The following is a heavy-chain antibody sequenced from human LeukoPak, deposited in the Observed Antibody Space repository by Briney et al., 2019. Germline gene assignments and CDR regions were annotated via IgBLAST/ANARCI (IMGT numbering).Heavy chain of an antibody. J-gene: IGHJ4*02. V-gene: IGHV4-59*01. CDR2: VHYSGNS. Sequence: PSETLSLTCIVSGGSMGNYYWSWVRQPPGQGLEWIGCVHYSGNSNYNPSLMRRVTISMETSKNKFSLEVTSVTAADTAVYFCARGINVGATSFWGQGALVTVSS. CDR1: GGSMGNYY. CDR3: ARGINVGATSF. D-gene: IGHD1-26*01.